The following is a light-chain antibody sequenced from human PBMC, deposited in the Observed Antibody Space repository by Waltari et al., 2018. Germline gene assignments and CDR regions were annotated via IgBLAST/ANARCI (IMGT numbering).Light chain of an antibody. CDR3: QQYNNWPPLT. Sequence: ETVLTQSPGTLALSPGERATLSCRASQSIGSSLAWYQHIPGQAPRLLFYDASNRATGIPARFSGSGSGTDFTLTISSLQSEDSAVYYCQQYNNWPPLTFGGGTKVEI. V-gene: IGKV3-11*01. CDR1: QSIGSS. J-gene: IGKJ4*01. CDR2: DAS.